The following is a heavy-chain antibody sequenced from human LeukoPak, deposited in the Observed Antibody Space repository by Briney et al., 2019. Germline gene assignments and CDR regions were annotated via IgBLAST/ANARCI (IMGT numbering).Heavy chain of an antibody. CDR2: IYYTGLT. Sequence: SETLSLTCTVSGGSISSFYWDWIRQPPGKGLEWLGYIYYTGLTNYNPSLGSRITMSVDTSKNQLSLKLGSVTAADTAVYYCGRWNEGWDHLGQGTLDTVSS. V-gene: IGHV4-59*01. CDR1: GGSISSFY. CDR3: GRWNEGWDH. D-gene: IGHD1-1*01. J-gene: IGHJ4*02.